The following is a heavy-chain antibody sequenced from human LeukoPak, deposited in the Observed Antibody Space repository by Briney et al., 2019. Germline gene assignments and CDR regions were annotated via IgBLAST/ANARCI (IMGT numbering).Heavy chain of an antibody. Sequence: GGPLRLSCAASGFTFSSYAMHWVRQAPGKGLEWVAVISYDGSNKYYADSVKGRFTISRDNSKNTLYLQMNSLRAEDTAVYYCAREGDSSSWYPYYYYGMDVWGQGTTVTVSS. J-gene: IGHJ6*02. D-gene: IGHD6-13*01. CDR2: ISYDGSNK. CDR1: GFTFSSYA. V-gene: IGHV3-30-3*01. CDR3: AREGDSSSWYPYYYYGMDV.